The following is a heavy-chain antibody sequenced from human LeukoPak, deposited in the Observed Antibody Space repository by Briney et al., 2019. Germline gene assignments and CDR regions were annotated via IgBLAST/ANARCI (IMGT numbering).Heavy chain of an antibody. CDR2: IYSTGST. CDR3: ARGGTYALA. Sequence: SQTLSLTCTVSGGSISSGGHYWSWIRQPAGKGLECLGRIYSTGSTNYNPSLRSRVTISVDTSKNQFSLKLSSVTAADTAVYYCARGGTYALAWGQGSLVTVSS. CDR1: GGSISSGGHY. D-gene: IGHD3-16*01. J-gene: IGHJ5*02. V-gene: IGHV4-61*02.